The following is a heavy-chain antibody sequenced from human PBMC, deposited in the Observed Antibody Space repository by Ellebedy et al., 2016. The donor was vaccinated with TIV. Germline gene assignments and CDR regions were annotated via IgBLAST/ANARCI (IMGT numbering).Heavy chain of an antibody. V-gene: IGHV1-18*01. CDR3: ARKARFYGMDV. CDR1: GYTFTSYG. Sequence: AASVKVSCKASGYTFTSYGISWVRQAPGQGLEWMGWISAYHGNTNYAQKLQGRVTMTTDTSTSAAYMELRSLRSDDTAVYYCARKARFYGMDVWGQGTTVTVSS. CDR2: ISAYHGNT. J-gene: IGHJ6*02. D-gene: IGHD5-24*01.